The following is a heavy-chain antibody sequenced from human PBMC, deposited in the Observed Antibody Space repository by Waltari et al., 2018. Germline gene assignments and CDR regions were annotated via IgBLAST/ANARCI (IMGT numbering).Heavy chain of an antibody. CDR1: GFTFSNNA. J-gene: IGHJ4*02. D-gene: IGHD3-16*01. CDR2: INYSGGST. V-gene: IGHV3-23*01. CDR3: ARYVYYFDF. Sequence: EVQVLESGGGLVQPGGSLRLSCAASGFTFSNNAMTWVRQDPGKGLEWVSSINYSGGSTYYADSVKGRFTISRDNSKNTLYLQMNSLRAEDTALYYCARYVYYFDFWGQGTLVTVSS.